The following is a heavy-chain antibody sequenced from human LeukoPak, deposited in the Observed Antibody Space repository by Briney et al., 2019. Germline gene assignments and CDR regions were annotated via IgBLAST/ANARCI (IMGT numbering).Heavy chain of an antibody. V-gene: IGHV4-39*01. CDR3: AKNTYYYYYYMDV. CDR1: GGSIRSSSYY. J-gene: IGHJ6*03. Sequence: SETLSLTCTVSGGSIRSSSYYWGWIRQSPGKGLEWIGSIYYSGSTYYKPSLKRRVTISVDTSKNQFSLKLSSVTAADTAVYYCAKNTYYYYYYMDVWGNGTTVTVSS. CDR2: IYYSGST.